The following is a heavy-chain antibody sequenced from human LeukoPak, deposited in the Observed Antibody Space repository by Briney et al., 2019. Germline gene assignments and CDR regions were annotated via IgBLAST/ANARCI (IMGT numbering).Heavy chain of an antibody. CDR1: GGTFSSYA. D-gene: IGHD1-14*01. CDR2: IIPIFGIA. V-gene: IGHV1-69*04. Sequence: ASVKVSCKASGGTFSSYAISWVRQAPGQGLEWMGRIIPIFGIANYAQKFQGRVTITADKSTSTAYMELSSLRSEDTAVYYCAKAPGISAKAFYFDCWGQGTLVTVSS. J-gene: IGHJ4*02. CDR3: AKAPGISAKAFYFDC.